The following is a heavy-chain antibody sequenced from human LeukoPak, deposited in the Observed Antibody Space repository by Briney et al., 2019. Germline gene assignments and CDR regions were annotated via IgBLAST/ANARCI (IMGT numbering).Heavy chain of an antibody. J-gene: IGHJ4*02. CDR1: GFTFGDYA. CDR2: IRSKGYGGTT. CDR3: TRGSVGFDY. V-gene: IGHV3-49*04. D-gene: IGHD5/OR15-5a*01. Sequence: GGSLRLSCTASGFTFGDYAMSWVRQAPGKGLEWVGFIRSKGYGGTTEYAASVKGRLTISRDDSKSIAYLQMNSLKNEDTAVYYRTRGSVGFDYWGQGTLVTVSS.